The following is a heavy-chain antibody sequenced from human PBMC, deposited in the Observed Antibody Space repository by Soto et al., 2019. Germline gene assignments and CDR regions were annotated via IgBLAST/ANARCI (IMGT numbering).Heavy chain of an antibody. D-gene: IGHD3-10*01. J-gene: IGHJ5*02. CDR2: INPNSGGT. CDR3: ARAQFYSGSGNYYNLMFDP. CDR1: GYTFTGYY. Sequence: GASVKVSCKASGYTFTGYYMHWVRQAPGQGLEWMGWINPNSGGTNYAQKFQGRVTMTRDTSISTAYMELSRLRSDDTAVYYCARAQFYSGSGNYYNLMFDPWGQGTQVTVSS. V-gene: IGHV1-2*02.